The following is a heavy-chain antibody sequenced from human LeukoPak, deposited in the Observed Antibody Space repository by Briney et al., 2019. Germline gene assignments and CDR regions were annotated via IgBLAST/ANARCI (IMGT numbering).Heavy chain of an antibody. CDR3: ARDSSSLSRFDY. CDR2: IIPILGIA. V-gene: IGHV1-69*04. D-gene: IGHD6-6*01. Sequence: SVKVSCKASGGTFSSYAISWVRQAPGQGLEWMGRIIPILGIANYAQKFQGRVTITADKSTSTAYMELSSLRSEDTAVYYCARDSSSLSRFDYWGQGTLVTVSS. J-gene: IGHJ4*02. CDR1: GGTFSSYA.